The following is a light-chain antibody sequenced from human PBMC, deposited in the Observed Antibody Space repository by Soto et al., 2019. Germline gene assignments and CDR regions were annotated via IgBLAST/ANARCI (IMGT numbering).Light chain of an antibody. V-gene: IGKV3-20*01. J-gene: IGKJ3*01. CDR1: QSVGSNY. CDR3: QQYGVSPIFT. Sequence: EIVLTQLPGTLSLSPGERAALSCRASQSVGSNYLAWFQQKPGQAPGLLIYGASKRATGIPDRFSGSGSGTEFTLTISRLEPEDFAVYYCQQYGVSPIFTFGPGTKVDVK. CDR2: GAS.